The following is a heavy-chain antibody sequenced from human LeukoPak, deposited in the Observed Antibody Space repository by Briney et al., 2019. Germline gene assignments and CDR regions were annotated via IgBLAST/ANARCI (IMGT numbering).Heavy chain of an antibody. D-gene: IGHD1-7*01. CDR1: GGSISSGGYY. CDR3: ARRNWNYYFDY. V-gene: IGHV4-31*03. Sequence: PSQTLSLTCTVSGGSISSGGYYWSWIRQHPGKGLEWIGYINYSGSTYYNPSLKSRVTISVDTSKNQFSLKLSSVTAADTAVYYSARRNWNYYFDYWGQGTLVTVSS. J-gene: IGHJ4*02. CDR2: INYSGST.